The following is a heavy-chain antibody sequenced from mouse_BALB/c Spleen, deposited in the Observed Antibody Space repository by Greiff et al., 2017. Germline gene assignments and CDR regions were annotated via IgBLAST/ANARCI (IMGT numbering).Heavy chain of an antibody. V-gene: IGHV5-9-3*01. J-gene: IGHJ4*01. CDR2: ISSGGSYT. CDR1: GFTFSSYA. Sequence: DVKLVESGGGLVKPGGSLKLSCAASGFTFSSYAMSWVRQTPEKRLEWVATISSGGSYTYYPDSVKGRFTISRDNTNNTLYMQMSSLKSEDTAMYDCARHSRYDRYAMDDWGQGTSVTVSS. CDR3: ARHSRYDRYAMDD. D-gene: IGHD2-12*01.